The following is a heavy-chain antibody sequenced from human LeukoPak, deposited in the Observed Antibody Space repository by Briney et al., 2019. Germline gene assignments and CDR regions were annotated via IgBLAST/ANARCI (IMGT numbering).Heavy chain of an antibody. D-gene: IGHD1-26*01. Sequence: GGSLRLSCAASGFTFSDYYMSWIRQAPGKGLEWVSSMSSSSSYIYYADSVKGRFTISRDNAKNSLYLQMNSLRAEDTAVYYCARGSGSYLPLDYWGQGTLVTVSS. CDR2: MSSSSSYI. CDR1: GFTFSDYY. CDR3: ARGSGSYLPLDY. J-gene: IGHJ4*02. V-gene: IGHV3-11*06.